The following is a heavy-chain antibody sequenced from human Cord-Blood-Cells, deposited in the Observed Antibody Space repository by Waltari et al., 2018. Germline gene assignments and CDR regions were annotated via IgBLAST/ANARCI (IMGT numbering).Heavy chain of an antibody. J-gene: IGHJ4*02. Sequence: QVQLQESGPGLVKPSETLSLTCTVSGGSISSYYWSWIGQPPGKGLEWIGYIYYSGSTNYNPSLKSRVTISVDTSKNQFSLKLSSVTAADTAVYYCARRRLGLGIAYFDYWGQGTLVTVSS. CDR2: IYYSGST. V-gene: IGHV4-59*08. D-gene: IGHD7-27*01. CDR1: GGSISSYY. CDR3: ARRRLGLGIAYFDY.